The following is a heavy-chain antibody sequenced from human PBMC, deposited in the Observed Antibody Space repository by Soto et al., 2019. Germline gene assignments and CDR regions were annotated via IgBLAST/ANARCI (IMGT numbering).Heavy chain of an antibody. CDR1: GFSLSTSGVG. D-gene: IGHD6-13*01. Sequence: GRTLGVRTHTLTLTCTFSGFSLSTSGVGVGWIRQPPGKSLEWLALIYWNDDKRYSPSLKSRLTITKDTSKNQVVLTMTNMDPVDTAKYYCEHEYSSRAYYYGMDVWGQGTKVTVYS. CDR2: IYWNDDK. V-gene: IGHV2-5*01. J-gene: IGHJ6*02. CDR3: EHEYSSRAYYYGMDV.